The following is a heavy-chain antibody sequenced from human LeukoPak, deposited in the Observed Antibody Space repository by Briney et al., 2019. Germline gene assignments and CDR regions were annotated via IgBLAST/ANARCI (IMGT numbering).Heavy chain of an antibody. Sequence: SVKVSCKASGGTFSSYAISWVRQAPGQGLEWMGRIIPILGIANYAQKFQGRVTITADKSTSTAYMELSSLRSEDTAVYYCASFLMGSGYYYRLDYWGQGTLVTVSS. D-gene: IGHD3-22*01. J-gene: IGHJ4*02. V-gene: IGHV1-69*04. CDR1: GGTFSSYA. CDR2: IIPILGIA. CDR3: ASFLMGSGYYYRLDY.